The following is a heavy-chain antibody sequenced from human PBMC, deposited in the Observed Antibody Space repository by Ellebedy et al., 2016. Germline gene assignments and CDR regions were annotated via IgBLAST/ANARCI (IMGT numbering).Heavy chain of an antibody. Sequence: SETLSLTCTVSGGSISRSTYYWGWIRQPPGKGLEWIGSIYFSGSTYYNTSLKSRVTISVDTSKKQFSLRLSSVTAADTAVYYCARHQPSYGSGSYYTNYYGMDVWGQGTTVTVSS. V-gene: IGHV4-39*01. D-gene: IGHD3-10*01. J-gene: IGHJ6*02. CDR1: GGSISRSTYY. CDR3: ARHQPSYGSGSYYTNYYGMDV. CDR2: IYFSGST.